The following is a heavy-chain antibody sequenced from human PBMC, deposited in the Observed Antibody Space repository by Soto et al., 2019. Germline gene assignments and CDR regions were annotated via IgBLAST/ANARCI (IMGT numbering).Heavy chain of an antibody. Sequence: EMQLVESGGALVQPGGSLRLSCAASGFTFSSSWMAWVRQAPGKGLEWVANINPEGSAEYYVDSVKGRFTISRDNAKNSLYLQMNSLRLEDTALYYCARHGVWCFDFWGQGTLVYISS. CDR3: ARHGVWCFDF. V-gene: IGHV3-7*02. CDR1: GFTFSSSW. J-gene: IGHJ4*02. CDR2: INPEGSAE. D-gene: IGHD2-8*02.